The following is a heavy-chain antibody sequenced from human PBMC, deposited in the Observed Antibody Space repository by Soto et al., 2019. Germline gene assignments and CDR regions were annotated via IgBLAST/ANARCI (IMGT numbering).Heavy chain of an antibody. CDR3: AQGGTWYDYAGGSYHYTATLDY. CDR2: ILPLFATA. V-gene: IGHV1-69*12. J-gene: IGHJ4*02. Sequence: QVQLVQSGAEVKKPGSSVKVSCKASGGTFGGYGLSWVRQAPGQGLEWMGGILPLFATANYAQKCQGRVTITAEESGRAGYVELHSLRADETAVHYCAQGGTWYDYAGGSYHYTATLDYWGQGTLVTVSS. D-gene: IGHD3-16*02. CDR1: GGTFGGYG.